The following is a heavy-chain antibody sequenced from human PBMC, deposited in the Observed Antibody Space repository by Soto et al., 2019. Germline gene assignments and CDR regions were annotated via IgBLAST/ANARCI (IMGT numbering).Heavy chain of an antibody. D-gene: IGHD2-8*02. CDR2: IYYSGST. CDR3: AIHVRFGGVLGVYYYYDMDV. Sequence: SETLSLTCTVSGGSISSGGYYWSWIRQHPGKGLEWIGYIYYSGSTYYNPSLKSRVTISVDTSKNQFSLKLSSVTAADTAVYYCAIHVRFGGVLGVYYYYDMDVWGKGTTVTVSS. J-gene: IGHJ6*03. CDR1: GGSISSGGYY. V-gene: IGHV4-31*03.